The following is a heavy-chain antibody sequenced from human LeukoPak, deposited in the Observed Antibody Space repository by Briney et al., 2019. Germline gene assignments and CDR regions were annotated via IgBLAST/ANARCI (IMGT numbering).Heavy chain of an antibody. CDR3: ASQYYDFWSGYSFDY. Sequence: GGSLRLSCAASGFTVSSNYMSWVRQAPGKGLEWVSVIYSGGSTYYADSVKGRFTISRDNSKNTLYLQMNSLRAEDTAVYYCASQYYDFWSGYSFDYWGQGTLVTVSS. D-gene: IGHD3-3*01. CDR1: GFTVSSNY. CDR2: IYSGGST. V-gene: IGHV3-53*01. J-gene: IGHJ4*02.